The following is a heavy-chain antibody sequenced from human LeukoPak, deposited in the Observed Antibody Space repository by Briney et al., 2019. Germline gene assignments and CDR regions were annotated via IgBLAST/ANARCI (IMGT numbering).Heavy chain of an antibody. CDR1: GGSFSGYY. V-gene: IGHV4-34*01. J-gene: IGHJ5*02. CDR3: ARARRRFDP. CDR2: INHSGST. Sequence: KPSETLSLTCAVYGGSFSGYYWSWIRQPPGKGLEWIGEINHSGSTNYNPSLKSRVTISVDTSKNQFSLNLSSVTAADTAVYYCARARRRFDPWGQGTLVTVSS.